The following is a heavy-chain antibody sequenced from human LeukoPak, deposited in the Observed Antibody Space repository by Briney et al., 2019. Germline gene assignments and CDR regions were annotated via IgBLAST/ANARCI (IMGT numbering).Heavy chain of an antibody. Sequence: SETLSLTCTVSGDSISNGGYYWSWIRQHPGKGLEWIGYIYYTGSAYYNPSLKSRVTISVATSKNQFSLNLSSVTAADTAVYYCARHGTSGTNLNWFDPWGQGTLVTVSS. D-gene: IGHD1-1*01. CDR1: GDSISNGGYY. J-gene: IGHJ5*02. V-gene: IGHV4-31*03. CDR3: ARHGTSGTNLNWFDP. CDR2: IYYTGSA.